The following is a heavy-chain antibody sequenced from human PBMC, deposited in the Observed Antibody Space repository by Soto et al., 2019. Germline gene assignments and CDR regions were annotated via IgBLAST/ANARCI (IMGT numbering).Heavy chain of an antibody. CDR1: GFTFSSYA. V-gene: IGHV3-64*02. CDR2: IDSNGGST. CDR3: VGVGVGGTYDY. Sequence: EVHLVESWEGLVQPGGSLRLACAASGFTFSSYAMHWVRQAPGKGLEYVSAIDSNGGSTYYADSVKGRFTVSRDNSKNTLNLEMGRLRAEDMAVYYCVGVGVGGTYDYWGQATQVPVAS. J-gene: IGHJ4*02. D-gene: IGHD6-19*01.